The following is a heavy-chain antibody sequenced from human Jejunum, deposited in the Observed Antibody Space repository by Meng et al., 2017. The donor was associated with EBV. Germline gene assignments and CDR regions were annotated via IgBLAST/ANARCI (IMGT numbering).Heavy chain of an antibody. V-gene: IGHV2-5*02. Sequence: QMNLKHTSLTQWKPPQTPPPTCTLSRFSLPTDAVGIGWVGLASGKALEWLALVFCDVDKCYSASLRNRLSVIADASNNQVSMTLANINPADTATYDCAHRVLKGMNEGVYNCFDPWGQGTLVTVSS. CDR1: RFSLPTDAVG. J-gene: IGHJ5*02. CDR3: AHRVLKGMNEGVYNCFDP. CDR2: VFCDVDK. D-gene: IGHD3-16*01.